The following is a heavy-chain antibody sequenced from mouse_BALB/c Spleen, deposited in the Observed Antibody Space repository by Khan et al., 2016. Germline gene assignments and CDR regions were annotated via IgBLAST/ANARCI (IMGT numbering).Heavy chain of an antibody. J-gene: IGHJ3*01. CDR2: INPDSSTI. D-gene: IGHD1-2*01. CDR3: ARLHYYGRFAY. CDR1: GFDFSRYW. Sequence: EVQLVESGGGLVQPGGSLKLSCAASGFDFSRYWMSWVRQAPGKGLEWIGEINPDSSTINYTPSLKDKFIISRDNAKNTQYLHMNKVRSEDTALYYCARLHYYGRFAYWGQGTLVTVSA. V-gene: IGHV4-1*02.